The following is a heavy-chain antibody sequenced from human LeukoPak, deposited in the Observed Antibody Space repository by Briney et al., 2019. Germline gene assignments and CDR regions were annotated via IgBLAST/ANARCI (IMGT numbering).Heavy chain of an antibody. V-gene: IGHV3-11*03. J-gene: IGHJ4*02. D-gene: IGHD2-2*01. Sequence: KPGGSLRLSCAASGXTFSAYSVTWIRQAPGKGLEWVSYISSGSEDTLYADSVKGRFTISRDNAKNSLYLQMNSLTAEDTAVYYCVGPPCLRGGYCSTNSWGQGTLVTVDS. CDR3: VGPPCLRGGYCSTNS. CDR1: GXTFSAYS. CDR2: ISSGSEDT.